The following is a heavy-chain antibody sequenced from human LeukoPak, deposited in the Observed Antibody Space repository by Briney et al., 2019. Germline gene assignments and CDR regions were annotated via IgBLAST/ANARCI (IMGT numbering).Heavy chain of an antibody. Sequence: SETLSLTRAVYGGPFNGYYWSWIPQPPGKGLGGCGEMNHSGSTNYNPSLKSRVTISVDTSKNQSSQQLSSVTAADTAVYYCARGSWRDYGSGSYPPPALFDYWGQGTLVTVSS. CDR3: ARGSWRDYGSGSYPPPALFDY. CDR1: GGPFNGYY. J-gene: IGHJ4*02. V-gene: IGHV4-34*01. CDR2: MNHSGST. D-gene: IGHD3-10*01.